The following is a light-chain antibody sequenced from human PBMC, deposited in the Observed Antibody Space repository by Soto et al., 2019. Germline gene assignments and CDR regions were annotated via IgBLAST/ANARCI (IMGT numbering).Light chain of an antibody. Sequence: ETVLTQSPGTLSLSPGERATLSCRASQTIRSNYLAWDRQTPGQAPRLLIYGASNRATGIADRFSGSGSGTDFTRIISRLEPEDVALYYCQQYGSSPCTFGQGTKVES. CDR1: QTIRSNY. V-gene: IGKV3-20*01. CDR3: QQYGSSPCT. J-gene: IGKJ1*01. CDR2: GAS.